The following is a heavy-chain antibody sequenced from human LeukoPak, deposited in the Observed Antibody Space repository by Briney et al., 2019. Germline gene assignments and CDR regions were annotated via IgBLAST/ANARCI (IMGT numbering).Heavy chain of an antibody. V-gene: IGHV3-23*01. CDR3: AKRGVVIRVILVGFHKEAYYFDS. CDR1: GISLSNYG. J-gene: IGHJ4*02. Sequence: HPGGSLRLSCAVSGISLSNYGMSWVRQAPGKGLEWVAGISGSGGGTNYADSVKGRFTTSRDNPKNTLYLQMNRLRAEDTAVYFCAKRGVVIRVILVGFHKEAYYFDSWGQGALVTVSS. CDR2: ISGSGGGT. D-gene: IGHD3-22*01.